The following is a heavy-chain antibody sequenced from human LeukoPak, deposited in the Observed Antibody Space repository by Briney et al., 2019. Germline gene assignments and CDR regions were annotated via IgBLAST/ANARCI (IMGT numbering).Heavy chain of an antibody. Sequence: GGSLRLSCAASGFTFSNYNMNWVRQAPGKGLEWVSYISSSSTIIYYADSVKGRFTISRDNAKNSLSLQMNSLRAEDTAVYYCARAVAGLYYYYYMDVWGKGTTVTVSS. V-gene: IGHV3-48*01. D-gene: IGHD6-19*01. CDR2: ISSSSTII. CDR1: GFTFSNYN. CDR3: ARAVAGLYYYYYMDV. J-gene: IGHJ6*03.